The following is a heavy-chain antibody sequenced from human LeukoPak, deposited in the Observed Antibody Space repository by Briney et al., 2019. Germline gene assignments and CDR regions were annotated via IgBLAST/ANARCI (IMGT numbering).Heavy chain of an antibody. CDR2: ISSSGNAI. J-gene: IGHJ4*02. CDR1: GFTFSSYE. V-gene: IGHV3-48*03. D-gene: IGHD5-12*01. Sequence: GGSLRLSCAASGFTFSSYEMNWVRQAPGKGLEWVSYISSSGNAIYYADSVKGRFTIFRDNAKNSLYLQMNSLRAEDTAVYYCARWRPSDYWGQGTLVTVSS. CDR3: ARWRPSDY.